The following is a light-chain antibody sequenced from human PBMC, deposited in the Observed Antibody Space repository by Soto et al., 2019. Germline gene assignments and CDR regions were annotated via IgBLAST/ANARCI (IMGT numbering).Light chain of an antibody. J-gene: IGKJ1*01. CDR3: QQYGSSPET. CDR1: QSVSSSY. Sequence: EIVLKRSPGTLSLSPGERATLSCRASQSVSSSYLAWYQQKPGQAPRLLIYGASSRATGIPDRFSGSGSGTDVTLTISRLEPEDFAVYYCQQYGSSPETFGQGTKVEIK. V-gene: IGKV3-20*01. CDR2: GAS.